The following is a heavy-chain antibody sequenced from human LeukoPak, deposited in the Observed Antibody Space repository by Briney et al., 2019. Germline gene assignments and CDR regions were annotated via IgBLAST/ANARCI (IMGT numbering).Heavy chain of an antibody. CDR2: ISSSSSTI. CDR1: GFTFSSYS. D-gene: IGHD3-10*01. CDR3: ARDWFDGWFGEFYGY. J-gene: IGHJ4*02. V-gene: IGHV3-48*01. Sequence: PGGSLRLYCAASGFTFSSYSMNWLRQAPGQGLEWVSYISSSSSTIYYADSVKGRLTISRDNAKNSLYLQMNSLRAEDTAVYYCARDWFDGWFGEFYGYWGQGTLVTVSS.